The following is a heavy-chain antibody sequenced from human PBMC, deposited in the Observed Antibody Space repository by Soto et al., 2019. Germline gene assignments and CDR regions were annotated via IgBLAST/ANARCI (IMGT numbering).Heavy chain of an antibody. CDR2: IRSKTYGGTT. Sequence: EVQLVESGGGLVQPGRSLRLSCTASGFTFGYYAMNWVRQAPGKGLEWVGFIRSKTYGGTTQYAASVKGRFTISRDDSKSVAYLQMNSLKTEDTAVYYCTRDPYDSSGDYDYWGQGTLVTVSS. V-gene: IGHV3-49*04. J-gene: IGHJ4*02. CDR3: TRDPYDSSGDYDY. CDR1: GFTFGYYA. D-gene: IGHD3-22*01.